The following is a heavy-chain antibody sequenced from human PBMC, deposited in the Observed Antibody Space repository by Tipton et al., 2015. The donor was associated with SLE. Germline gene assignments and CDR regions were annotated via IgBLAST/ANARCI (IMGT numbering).Heavy chain of an antibody. CDR3: ARDDRVVVVPAAMGFLYGMDV. CDR1: GDSVSSNSAA. J-gene: IGHJ6*02. D-gene: IGHD2-2*01. V-gene: IGHV6-1*01. Sequence: GLVKPSQTLSLTCAISGDSVSSNSAAWNWIRQSPSRGLEWLGRTYYRSKWYNDYAVSVKSRITINPDTSKNQFSLQLNSVTPEGTAVYYCARDDRVVVVPAAMGFLYGMDVWGQGTTVTVSS. CDR2: TYYRSKWYN.